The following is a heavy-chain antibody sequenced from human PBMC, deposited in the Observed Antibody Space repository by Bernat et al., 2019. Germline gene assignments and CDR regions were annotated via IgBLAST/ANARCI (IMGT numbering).Heavy chain of an antibody. Sequence: QVHLVESGGGVVQPGGSLRLSCAASGFIFSDYGMHWVRQTPGKGLEWVAFIRHHGSGEQDAGSVKGRFTISRDTSKNTLYLNMNSLTTEDTAVYYFAKDDRDNWGFDYLGQGTLVTVSS. D-gene: IGHD7-27*01. V-gene: IGHV3-30*02. CDR2: IRHHGSGE. CDR3: AKDDRDNWGFDY. CDR1: GFIFSDYG. J-gene: IGHJ4*02.